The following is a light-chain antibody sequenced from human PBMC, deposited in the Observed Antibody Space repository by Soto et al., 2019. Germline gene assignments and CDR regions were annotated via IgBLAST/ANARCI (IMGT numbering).Light chain of an antibody. Sequence: EIVLTQSPGTLSLSPGERATLSCRASQSVSSSYLAWYQQKPGQAPRLLIYDASNRATGTPARFSGSGSGTEFTLTISSLQSEDFAVYYCQQYNNWPRSTFGQGTRLEIK. CDR3: QQYNNWPRST. V-gene: IGKV3D-15*01. CDR2: DAS. J-gene: IGKJ5*01. CDR1: QSVSSSY.